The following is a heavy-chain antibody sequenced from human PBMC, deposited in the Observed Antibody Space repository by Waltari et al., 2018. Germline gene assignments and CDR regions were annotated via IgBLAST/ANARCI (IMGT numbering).Heavy chain of an antibody. Sequence: QVQLVQSGAEVKKPGSSVKVSCKASGGTFSSYAISWVRQAPGQGLGWMGGCMHILGTANYAQKFQGSVTITADESTVTAYMELSSLRSEDTDVDYCARRTRGLYCSGGSCPFDYWGQGTLVTVAS. D-gene: IGHD2-15*01. J-gene: IGHJ4*02. CDR1: GGTFSSYA. CDR3: ARRTRGLYCSGGSCPFDY. V-gene: IGHV1-69*01. CDR2: CMHILGTA.